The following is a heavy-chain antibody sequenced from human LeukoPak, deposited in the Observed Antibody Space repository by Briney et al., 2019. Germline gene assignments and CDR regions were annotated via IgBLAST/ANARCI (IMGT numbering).Heavy chain of an antibody. Sequence: GGSLRLSCAASRFTFSSYGMHWVRQAPGKGLEWVAYIQYDGSNEQYADSVKGRFTISRDNSKNTLYLQMNSLRAEDTAVYYCAKDTVDVVVPAAYPDYWGQGTLVTVSS. V-gene: IGHV3-30*02. CDR1: RFTFSSYG. CDR2: IQYDGSNE. J-gene: IGHJ4*02. D-gene: IGHD2-2*01. CDR3: AKDTVDVVVPAAYPDY.